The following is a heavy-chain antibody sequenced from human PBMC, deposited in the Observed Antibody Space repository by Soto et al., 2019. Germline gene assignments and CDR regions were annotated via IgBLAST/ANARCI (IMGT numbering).Heavy chain of an antibody. Sequence: WGSLRLSCAASGFTFINAWMILFRHSPGKGLEWVVRIKSYTNGGTTDYAAPVKGRFAISRDDSKNTLYLQMNSLKTEDAGVYYCTTDDPINKYWGQGTLVTVSS. CDR2: IKSYTNGGTT. V-gene: IGHV3-15*01. J-gene: IGHJ4*02. CDR3: TTDDPINKY. CDR1: GFTFINAW.